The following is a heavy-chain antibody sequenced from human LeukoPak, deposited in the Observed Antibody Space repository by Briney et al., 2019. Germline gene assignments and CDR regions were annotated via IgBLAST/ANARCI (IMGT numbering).Heavy chain of an antibody. CDR2: IYSGGST. J-gene: IGHJ4*02. CDR1: GFTVSSNY. V-gene: IGHV3-66*01. CDR3: ARDAYQTYYYGSGSYR. Sequence: GGPLRLSCAASGFTVSSNYMSWVRQAPGKGLEWFSVIYSGGSTYYADSVKGRFTISRDNSKNTLYLQMNSLRAEDTAVYYCARDAYQTYYYGSGSYRWGQGTLVTVSS. D-gene: IGHD3-10*01.